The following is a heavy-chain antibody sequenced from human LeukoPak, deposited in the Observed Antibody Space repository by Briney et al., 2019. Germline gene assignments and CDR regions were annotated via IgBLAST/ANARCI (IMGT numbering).Heavy chain of an antibody. V-gene: IGHV3-7*01. Sequence: GGSLRLSCAASGFTFSNYWMNWVRQAPGKGLEWVADINQDGSVKHYVDSVKGRFTISRDNARNSLYLQMNSLRAEDTAVYYCARASAAAGFDPWGQGTLVTVSS. CDR1: GFTFSNYW. CDR2: INQDGSVK. D-gene: IGHD6-13*01. CDR3: ARASAAAGFDP. J-gene: IGHJ5*02.